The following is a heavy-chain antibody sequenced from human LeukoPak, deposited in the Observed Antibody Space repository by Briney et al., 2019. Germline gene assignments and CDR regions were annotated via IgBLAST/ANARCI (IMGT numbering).Heavy chain of an antibody. CDR1: GFTFSSYE. J-gene: IGHJ4*02. V-gene: IGHV3-48*03. CDR3: ARAHDYGDYEALGANFDY. Sequence: QPGGSLRLSCAASGFTFSSYEMNWVRPAPGKGLEWVSYISSSGSTIYYADSVKGRFTISRDNAKNSLYLQMNSLRAEDTAVYYCARAHDYGDYEALGANFDYWGQGTLVTVSS. CDR2: ISSSGSTI. D-gene: IGHD4-17*01.